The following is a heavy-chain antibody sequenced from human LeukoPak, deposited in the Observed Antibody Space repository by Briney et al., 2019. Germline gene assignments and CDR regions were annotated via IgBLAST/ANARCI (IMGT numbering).Heavy chain of an antibody. D-gene: IGHD5-24*01. Sequence: SETLSLTCTVSGGSISSYYWSWIRQPPGKGLEWIGYIYHSGSTYYNPSLKSRVTISVDRSKNQFSLKLSSVTAADTAVYYCARGIVEMATISWYFDLWGRGTLVTVSS. CDR1: GGSISSYY. V-gene: IGHV4-59*12. CDR3: ARGIVEMATISWYFDL. J-gene: IGHJ2*01. CDR2: IYHSGST.